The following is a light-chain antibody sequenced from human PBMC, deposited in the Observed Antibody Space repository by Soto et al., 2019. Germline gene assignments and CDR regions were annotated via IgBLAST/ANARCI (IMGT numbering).Light chain of an antibody. J-gene: IGLJ3*02. V-gene: IGLV2-11*01. CDR3: CSDAGSYTKV. CDR2: DVS. CDR1: SSDVGGYNY. Sequence: QSVLTQPRSVSGSPGQSVTISCTGTSSDVGGYNYVSWYQQHPGKAPKLMIYDVSKRPSGVPDRFSGSKSGNTASLTISGLQDEDEADYYCCSDAGSYTKVFGGGTEVTVL.